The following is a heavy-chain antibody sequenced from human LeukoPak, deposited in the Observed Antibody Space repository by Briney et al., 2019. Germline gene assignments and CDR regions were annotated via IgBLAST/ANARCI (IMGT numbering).Heavy chain of an antibody. J-gene: IGHJ4*02. CDR3: TRGSYDVLTGGSTLGEY. Sequence: SETLSLTCTISGGSITGSSYYWGWVRQSPGKGLDWFGNIYYRGGTYYNSSLNSRLTIYIDTYKNHYSLRLNSVTDSDTAVYFCTRGSYDVLTGGSTLGEYWGQGTMVAVSS. D-gene: IGHD3-9*01. CDR1: GGSITGSSYY. V-gene: IGHV4-39*02. CDR2: IYYRGGT.